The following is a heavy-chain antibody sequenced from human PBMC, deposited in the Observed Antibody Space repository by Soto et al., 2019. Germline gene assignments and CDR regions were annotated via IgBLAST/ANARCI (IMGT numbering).Heavy chain of an antibody. CDR2: IYYSGSP. J-gene: IGHJ6*02. Sequence: SETLSLTCTVSGGSISSSSYYWGWIRQPPGKGLEWIGSIYYSGSPYYNPSLKSRVTISVDTSKNQFSLKLSSVTAADTAMYYCARRLYYYSCGFQRGLMDVCGRGSTVTVSS. CDR3: ARRLYYYSCGFQRGLMDV. D-gene: IGHD3-22*01. V-gene: IGHV4-39*01. CDR1: GGSISSSSYY.